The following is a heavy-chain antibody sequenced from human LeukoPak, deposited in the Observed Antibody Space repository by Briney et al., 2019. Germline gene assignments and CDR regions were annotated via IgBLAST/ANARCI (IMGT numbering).Heavy chain of an antibody. CDR1: GFTFSSYS. CDR2: ISSSGSYI. CDR3: AKQLVSIYYFDY. Sequence: PGGSLRLSCAASGFTFSSYSMNWVRQAPGKGLQWVSSISSSGSYIYYADSVKGRFTISRDNAKNSLYLQMNSLRAEDTAVYYCAKQLVSIYYFDYWGQGTLVTVSS. D-gene: IGHD5-24*01. V-gene: IGHV3-21*04. J-gene: IGHJ4*02.